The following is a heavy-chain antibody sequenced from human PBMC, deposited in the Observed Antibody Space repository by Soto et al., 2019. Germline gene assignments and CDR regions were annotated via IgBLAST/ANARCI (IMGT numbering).Heavy chain of an antibody. CDR2: LYSTNVA. V-gene: IGHV3-53*01. J-gene: IGHJ4*02. CDR1: EFPVTTNY. D-gene: IGHD3-3*01. CDR3: GRNPFGVSSDGVVV. Sequence: HPVGSLRLSCAASEFPVTTNYLTWVRQAPGKGLEWVSLLYSTNVAHYADSVRGRFTISRDISKNMFYLEMNSLRAEDTAVYYCGRNPFGVSSDGVVVWGQGTLVTVSS.